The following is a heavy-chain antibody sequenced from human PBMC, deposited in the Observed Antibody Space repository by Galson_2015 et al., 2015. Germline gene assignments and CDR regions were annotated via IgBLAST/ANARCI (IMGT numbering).Heavy chain of an antibody. D-gene: IGHD3-9*01. CDR1: GYTFTSYY. J-gene: IGHJ6*02. CDR3: ARPHDILTGQDYYYGMDV. CDR2: INPSGGST. Sequence: SVKVSCKASGYTFTSYYMHWVRQAPGQGLEWMGIINPSGGSTSYAQKFQGRVTMTRDTSTGTVYMELSSLRSEDTAVYYCARPHDILTGQDYYYGMDVWGQGTTVTVSS. V-gene: IGHV1-46*01.